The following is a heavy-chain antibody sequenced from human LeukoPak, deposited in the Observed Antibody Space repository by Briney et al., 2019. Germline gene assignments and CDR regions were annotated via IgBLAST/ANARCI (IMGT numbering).Heavy chain of an antibody. CDR2: IRYDGSNK. Sequence: PGGSLRLSCAASGFTFSSYGMHWVRQAPGKGLEWVAFIRYDGSNKYYADSVKGRFTISRDNSKNTLYLQMNSLRAEDTAVYYCAKDGVDIVVVPAAIHYYYYYMDVWGKGTTVTISS. D-gene: IGHD2-2*03. CDR1: GFTFSSYG. J-gene: IGHJ6*03. CDR3: AKDGVDIVVVPAAIHYYYYYMDV. V-gene: IGHV3-30*02.